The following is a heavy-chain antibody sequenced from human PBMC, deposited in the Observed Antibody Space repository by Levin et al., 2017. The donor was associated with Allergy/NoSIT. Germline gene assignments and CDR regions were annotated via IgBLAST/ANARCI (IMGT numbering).Heavy chain of an antibody. V-gene: IGHV3-23*01. J-gene: IGHJ4*02. Sequence: GESLKISCAASGFTFSSPALGWVRQAPGKGLEWVSAISGSGDRTFYADSVKGRFTISRDNSKSTLYLQMNGLRAEDTAIYYCAKDVRGNGYYFDYWGRGTLVTVSS. CDR3: AKDVRGNGYYFDY. CDR1: GFTFSSPA. CDR2: ISGSGDRT. D-gene: IGHD5-24*01.